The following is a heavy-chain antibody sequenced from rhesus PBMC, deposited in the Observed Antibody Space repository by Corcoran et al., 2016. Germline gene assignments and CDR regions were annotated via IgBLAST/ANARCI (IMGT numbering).Heavy chain of an antibody. V-gene: IGHV4-80*01. CDR2: NDGNSGST. D-gene: IGHD2-2*01. CDR1: GVSIMSFR. Sequence: QVQLQESGPGLVNPSETLSLTCAVSGVSIMSFRWRWVRQPPGRGLEWIGENDGNSGSTYYDPSLKSRVTISKDTSKDQLSLRLNSMTAADTAVYYCVRSPYFNNYKRFDVWGPGVLVTVSS. CDR3: VRSPYFNNYKRFDV. J-gene: IGHJ5-1*01.